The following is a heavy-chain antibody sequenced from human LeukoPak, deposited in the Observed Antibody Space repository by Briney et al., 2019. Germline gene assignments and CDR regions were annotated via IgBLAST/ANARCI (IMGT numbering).Heavy chain of an antibody. V-gene: IGHV3-21*04. CDR2: ISSSSSYI. J-gene: IGHJ6*03. Sequence: GGSLRLSCAASGFTFSSYSMNWVRQAPGKGLEWVSSISSSSSYIYYADSVKGRFTISRDNAKNSLYLQMNSLRAEDTAVYYCAKEWGYYYYYYMDVWGKGTTVTVSS. D-gene: IGHD1-26*01. CDR3: AKEWGYYYYYYMDV. CDR1: GFTFSSYS.